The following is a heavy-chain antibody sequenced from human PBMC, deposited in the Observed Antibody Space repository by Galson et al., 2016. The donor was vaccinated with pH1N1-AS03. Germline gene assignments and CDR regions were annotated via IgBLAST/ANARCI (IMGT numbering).Heavy chain of an antibody. D-gene: IGHD1-1*01. Sequence: SLRLSCAVSGFSISSCAMTWVRQAPGKGLEWVATINNDENKRYYIDSVKGRCTISRDNVRNTLYLQMNSLRDEDTGVYFCARWSNNWDGAIDYGGPGTLVTVSS. J-gene: IGHJ4*02. CDR3: ARWSNNWDGAIDY. CDR1: GFSISSCA. V-gene: IGHV3-7*01. CDR2: INNDENKR.